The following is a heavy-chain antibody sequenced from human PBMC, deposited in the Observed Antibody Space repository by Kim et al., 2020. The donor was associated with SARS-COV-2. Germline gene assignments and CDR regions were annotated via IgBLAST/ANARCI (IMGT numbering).Heavy chain of an antibody. D-gene: IGHD3-16*01. CDR3: VRDRMGGAFDI. J-gene: IGHJ3*02. V-gene: IGHV3-48*02. CDR1: GFTFSAYD. CDR2: ITKSSATI. Sequence: GGSLRLFCATSGFTFSAYDMNWVRQAPGKGLEWLSFITKSSATIYYADSVQGRFTISRDNAKNSLHLQMNSLRDEDTALYYCVRDRMGGAFDIWGQGTMV.